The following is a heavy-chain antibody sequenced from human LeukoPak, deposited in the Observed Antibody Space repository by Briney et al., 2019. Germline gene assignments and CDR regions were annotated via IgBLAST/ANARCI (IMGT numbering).Heavy chain of an antibody. CDR3: AKGLGGYNYEGFDY. D-gene: IGHD5-24*01. V-gene: IGHV3-23*01. CDR1: GFRFNTYW. Sequence: GGSLRLSCAASGFRFNTYWMSWVRQAPGKGLEWVSAISGSGGSTYYADSVKGRFTISRDNSKNTLYLQMNSLRAEDTAVYYCAKGLGGYNYEGFDYWGQGTLVTVSS. CDR2: ISGSGGST. J-gene: IGHJ4*02.